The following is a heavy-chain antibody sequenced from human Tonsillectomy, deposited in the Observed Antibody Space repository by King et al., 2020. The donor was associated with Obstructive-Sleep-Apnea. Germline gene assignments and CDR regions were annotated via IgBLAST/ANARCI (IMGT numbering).Heavy chain of an antibody. CDR1: GFSFSSYS. V-gene: IGHV3-48*04. J-gene: IGHJ6*02. CDR3: ARDFAGMDV. CDR2: ISSSSSTI. Sequence: VKLVESGGGLVQPGGSLRLSCAASGFSFSSYSMNWVRQAPGKGLEWVSYISSSSSTIYYADSVKGRFTISRDNAKNSLYLQMNSLRVEDTAVYYCARDFAGMDVWGQGTTVTVSS.